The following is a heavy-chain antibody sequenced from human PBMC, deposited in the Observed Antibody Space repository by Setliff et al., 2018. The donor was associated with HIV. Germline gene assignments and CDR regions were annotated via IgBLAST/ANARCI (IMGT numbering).Heavy chain of an antibody. D-gene: IGHD6-13*01. CDR3: AREDSGWYGSLDY. CDR2: IWFDGSNK. V-gene: IGHV3-33*08. Sequence: SGGSLRLSCAASGFTFSDYNMHWVRQAPGTGLEWVAVIWFDGSNKYHSDSVKGRFTISRDNSENTLYLQMNSLRAEDMAVYYCAREDSGWYGSLDYWGQGTLVTVSS. CDR1: GFTFSDYN. J-gene: IGHJ4*02.